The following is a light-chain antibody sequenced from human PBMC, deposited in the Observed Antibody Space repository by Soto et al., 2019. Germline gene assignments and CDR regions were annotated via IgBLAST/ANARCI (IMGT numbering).Light chain of an antibody. CDR1: QSVSSN. J-gene: IGKJ3*01. Sequence: EIVMTQSPVTLSVSPGERATLSCRASQSVSSNLAWYQQKPGQAPRLLIHAASTRATGIPVRFRGSGSGTEFTLTISSLQSEDFAVYYCQQYNNWPLFTFGPGTKVDIK. V-gene: IGKV3-15*01. CDR2: AAS. CDR3: QQYNNWPLFT.